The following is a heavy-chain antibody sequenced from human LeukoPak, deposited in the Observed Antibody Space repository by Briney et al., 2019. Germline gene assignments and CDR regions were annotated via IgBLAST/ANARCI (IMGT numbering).Heavy chain of an antibody. CDR3: ARKHSYFDY. Sequence: PGGSLRLSCAASGFTFSSYAMHWVRQAPGKGLEWVAVISYDGSNKYYADSVKGRFTIPRDNSKNTLYLQMNSLRAEDTAVYYCARKHSYFDYWGQGTLVTVSS. J-gene: IGHJ4*02. CDR1: GFTFSSYA. CDR2: ISYDGSNK. V-gene: IGHV3-30*04.